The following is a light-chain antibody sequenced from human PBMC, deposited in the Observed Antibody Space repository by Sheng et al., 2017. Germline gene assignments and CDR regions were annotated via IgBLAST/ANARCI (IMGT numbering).Light chain of an antibody. CDR1: NSNIGSNA. J-gene: IGLJ2*01. CDR3: SSYTTSSTVI. CDR2: RDS. V-gene: IGLV1-36*01. Sequence: QSVLTQPPSVSGAPRQRVTISCSGSNSNIGSNAVTWYQQLPGKAPKLLISRDSQRPSGVPDRFSGSKSGKTAFLTISGLQPEDEADYYCSSYTTSSTVIFGGGTKLTV.